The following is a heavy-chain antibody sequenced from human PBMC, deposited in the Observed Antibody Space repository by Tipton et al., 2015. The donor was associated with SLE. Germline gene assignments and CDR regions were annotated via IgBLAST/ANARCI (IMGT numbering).Heavy chain of an antibody. D-gene: IGHD2-2*01. CDR2: ITPYNANT. CDR1: GYTFTSYG. CDR3: ARSCSSTSCPPGDAFDI. Sequence: QLVQSGPEVKKPGASVKVSCRASGYTFTSYGISWVRQAPGQGLEWMGWITPYNANTNYAQKPQGRVTMTTDTSTSTAYMELGSLRSDDTAVYYCARSCSSTSCPPGDAFDIWGQGTMVTVSS. V-gene: IGHV1-18*01. J-gene: IGHJ3*02.